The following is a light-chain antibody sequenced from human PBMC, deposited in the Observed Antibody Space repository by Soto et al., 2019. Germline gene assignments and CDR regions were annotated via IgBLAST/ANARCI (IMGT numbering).Light chain of an antibody. CDR1: QSISSW. J-gene: IGKJ1*01. Sequence: DIQLTQSHSTLSASVGERVTVTCLASQSISSWLAWYQQKAGKAPKLLIYKASALESGVPSRFSGSGSGTEFTLTISGLQPDDVAIYYCQQYNDYSWTFGQGTKVDI. CDR3: QQYNDYSWT. CDR2: KAS. V-gene: IGKV1-5*03.